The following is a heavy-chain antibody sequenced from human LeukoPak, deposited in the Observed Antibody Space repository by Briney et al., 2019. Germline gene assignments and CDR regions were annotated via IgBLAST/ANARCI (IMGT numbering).Heavy chain of an antibody. CDR1: GYTFTGYY. CDR2: INPNSGGT. D-gene: IGHD5-18*01. Sequence: ASVKVSCKASGYTFTGYYMHWLRQAPGQGLEWMGWINPNSGGTDYAQKFQGRVTMTRDTSITTAYMELSRLRSDDTAVYYWARGGGEGYTYGRYYFDYWGQGTLVTVSS. V-gene: IGHV1-2*02. CDR3: ARGGGEGYTYGRYYFDY. J-gene: IGHJ4*02.